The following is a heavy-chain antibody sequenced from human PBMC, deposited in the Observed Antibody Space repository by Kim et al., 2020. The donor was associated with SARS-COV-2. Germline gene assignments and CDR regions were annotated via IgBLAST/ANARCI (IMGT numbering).Heavy chain of an antibody. D-gene: IGHD3-3*01. Sequence: SETLSLTCTVSGGSISSSSYYWGWIRQPPGKGLEWIGSIYYSGSTYYNPSLKSRVTISVDTSKNQFSLKLSSVTAADTAVYYCARRRYDFWSGYLINYYYYGMDVWGQGTTVTVSS. CDR1: GGSISSSSYY. CDR3: ARRRYDFWSGYLINYYYYGMDV. J-gene: IGHJ6*02. V-gene: IGHV4-39*01. CDR2: IYYSGST.